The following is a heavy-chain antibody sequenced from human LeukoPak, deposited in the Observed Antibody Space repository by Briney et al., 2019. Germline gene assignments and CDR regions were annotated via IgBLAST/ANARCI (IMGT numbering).Heavy chain of an antibody. V-gene: IGHV4-34*01. J-gene: IGHJ3*02. CDR3: GRTSYSSSWYAFDI. CDR1: GGSFSGHY. D-gene: IGHD6-13*01. CDR2: INHSGST. Sequence: SETLSLTCAVYGGSFSGHYWSWIRQPPGKGLEWIGEINHSGSTNYNPSLKSRVTISVDTSKNQFSLKLSSVTAADTAVYYCGRTSYSSSWYAFDIWGQGTMVTVSS.